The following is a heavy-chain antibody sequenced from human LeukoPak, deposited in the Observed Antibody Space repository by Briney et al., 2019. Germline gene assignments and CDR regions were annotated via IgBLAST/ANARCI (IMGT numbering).Heavy chain of an antibody. Sequence: GGSLRLSCAASGFTFSSYWMSWVRQAPGKGLEWVANILPDGSAKNYVDSVKGRFIISRDNAKNSLYLQMNSLRAEDTAVYYCARFVSSGWYNYYYYYMDVWGKGTTVTVSS. CDR1: GFTFSSYW. V-gene: IGHV3-7*01. CDR3: ARFVSSGWYNYYYYYMDV. D-gene: IGHD6-19*01. J-gene: IGHJ6*03. CDR2: ILPDGSAK.